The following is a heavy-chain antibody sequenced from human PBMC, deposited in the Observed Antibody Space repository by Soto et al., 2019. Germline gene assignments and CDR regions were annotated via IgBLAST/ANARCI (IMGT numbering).Heavy chain of an antibody. V-gene: IGHV1-69*12. J-gene: IGHJ2*01. D-gene: IGHD3-10*01. CDR2: IIPIFGTT. CDR3: ARRPARQGTYCYFDL. CDR1: GGTFSSYG. Sequence: QVQLVQSGAEVKKPGSSVKVSCKASGGTFSSYGITWVRQAPGQGLEWMGGIIPIFGTTNYAQKFQGRITIPADESTSTAYMELSSLRSEDTAVYYCARRPARQGTYCYFDLWGRGTLVTVSS.